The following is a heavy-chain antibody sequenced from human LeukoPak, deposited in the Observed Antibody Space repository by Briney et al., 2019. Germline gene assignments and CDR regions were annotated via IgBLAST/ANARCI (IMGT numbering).Heavy chain of an antibody. CDR2: INHSGST. CDR3: ARVGVRGVIANFDY. CDR1: GGSFSGYY. D-gene: IGHD3-10*01. V-gene: IGHV4-34*01. Sequence: SETLSLTCAVYGGSFSGYYWSRIRQPPGKGLEWIGEINHSGSTNYNPSLKSRVTISVDTSKNQFSLKLSSVTAEDTAVYYCARVGVRGVIANFDYWGQGTLVTVSS. J-gene: IGHJ4*02.